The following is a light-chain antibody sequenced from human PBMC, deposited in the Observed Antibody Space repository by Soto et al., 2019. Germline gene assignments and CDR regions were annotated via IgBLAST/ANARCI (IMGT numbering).Light chain of an antibody. CDR1: HSVFYSSNNKKY. CDR3: QQYYTIPLT. Sequence: IVRTQSPDSLTVSLGERATISCNSIHSVFYSSNNKKYLAWYQQKPGQPPKLLIYWASTREFGVPERLSGSGYGTDLTITISSMQAEDVEVYYCQQYYTIPLTFGGGTKVDIK. V-gene: IGKV4-1*01. CDR2: WAS. J-gene: IGKJ4*01.